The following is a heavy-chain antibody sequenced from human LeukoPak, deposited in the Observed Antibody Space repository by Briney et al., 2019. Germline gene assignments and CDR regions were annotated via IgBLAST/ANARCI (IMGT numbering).Heavy chain of an antibody. CDR2: ISSSGSTI. D-gene: IGHD5-12*01. Sequence: PGGSLRLSCAASGFTFSSSSMNWVRQAPGKGLEGVSYISSSGSTIYYADSVKGRFTISRDNSKNTLYLQMNSLRAEDTAVYYCAGGDIVDYWGQGTLVTVSS. V-gene: IGHV3-48*01. CDR1: GFTFSSSS. J-gene: IGHJ4*02. CDR3: AGGDIVDY.